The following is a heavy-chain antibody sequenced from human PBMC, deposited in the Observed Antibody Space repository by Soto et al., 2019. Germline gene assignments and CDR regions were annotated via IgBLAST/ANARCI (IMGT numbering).Heavy chain of an antibody. V-gene: IGHV3-66*01. CDR2: IYSGGTT. CDR3: ARNGDSSDYRGWFDP. D-gene: IGHD3-22*01. J-gene: IGHJ5*02. CDR1: GFTVSSNY. Sequence: EVQLVESGGGLVQPGGSLRLSCAASGFTVSSNYMSWVRQAPGKGLEWVSVIYSGGTTYYEDSVKGRLTIYRDNSKNTLYLQMNSLSAEDTAVYYCARNGDSSDYRGWFDPWGQGTLVTVSS.